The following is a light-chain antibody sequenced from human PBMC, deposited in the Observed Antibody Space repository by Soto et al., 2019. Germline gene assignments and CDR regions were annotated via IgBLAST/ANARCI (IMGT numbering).Light chain of an antibody. CDR2: DVS. CDR3: CSYAGSYTLV. CDR1: SGFVGSFSL. J-gene: IGLJ3*02. Sequence: QSVLAQPPSVSGSPGQSITISCTGTSGFVGSFSLVSWYQQHPGKAPKLMIYDVSKRPSGVPDRFSGSKSGNTASLTISGLQAEDEGDYYCCSYAGSYTLVFGGGTKGTVL. V-gene: IGLV2-11*01.